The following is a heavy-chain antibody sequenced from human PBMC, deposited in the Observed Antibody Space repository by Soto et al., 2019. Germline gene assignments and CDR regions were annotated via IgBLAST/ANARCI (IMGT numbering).Heavy chain of an antibody. Sequence: GGSLRLSCAGSGFSFFSYAMSWVRQAPGKGLEWVSTISGSGGHTYYADSVKGRFVVSRDNDKNTVYLHMSSLTGEDTAVYFCAKIEMGWFAHWGQGTQVTVSS. CDR3: AKIEMGWFAH. J-gene: IGHJ5*02. V-gene: IGHV3-23*01. CDR1: GFSFFSYA. D-gene: IGHD2-8*01. CDR2: ISGSGGHT.